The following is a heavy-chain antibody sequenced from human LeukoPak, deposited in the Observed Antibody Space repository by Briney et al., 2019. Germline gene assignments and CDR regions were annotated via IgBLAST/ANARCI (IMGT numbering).Heavy chain of an antibody. CDR2: ISNSGTTI. CDR1: GFTFSSYE. Sequence: GGSLGLSCAASGFTFSSYEVVWVRQAPGKGLEWVSYISNSGTTICYADSVKGRFTISRDNAKNSLYLQMSSLRAEDTAVYYCARVGRAAAFGYWGQGTLVTVSS. CDR3: ARVGRAAAFGY. D-gene: IGHD6-13*01. V-gene: IGHV3-48*03. J-gene: IGHJ4*02.